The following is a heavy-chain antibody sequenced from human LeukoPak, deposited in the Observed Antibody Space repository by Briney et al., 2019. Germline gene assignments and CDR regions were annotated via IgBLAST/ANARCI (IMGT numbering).Heavy chain of an antibody. V-gene: IGHV3-74*01. Sequence: GGSLRLSCAASGFTFRGYGVHWVRQTLGKGLEWVSAIETDGSATTYADSVEGRFSISRDNAKNILYLQMNSLRVEDTAVYYCARGGGYRLDYWGQGTLVTVSS. D-gene: IGHD6-25*01. J-gene: IGHJ4*02. CDR3: ARGGGYRLDY. CDR2: IETDGSAT. CDR1: GFTFRGYG.